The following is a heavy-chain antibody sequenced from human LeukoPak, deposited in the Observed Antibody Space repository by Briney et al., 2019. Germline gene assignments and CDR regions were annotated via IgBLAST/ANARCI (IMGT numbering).Heavy chain of an antibody. D-gene: IGHD6-6*01. V-gene: IGHV3-21*01. CDR3: ARHGSIPACDY. J-gene: IGHJ4*02. CDR1: GFTFSSYS. CDR2: ISSSSSYI. Sequence: GGSLRLSCAASGFTFSSYSMNWVRQAPGKGVEWVSSISSSSSYIYYADSVKGRFTISRDNAKNSLYLQMNSLRAEDTAVYYCARHGSIPACDYWGQGTLVTVSS.